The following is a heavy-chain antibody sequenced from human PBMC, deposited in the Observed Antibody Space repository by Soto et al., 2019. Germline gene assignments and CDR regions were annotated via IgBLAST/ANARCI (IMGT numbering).Heavy chain of an antibody. CDR1: GFTFSSYS. CDR3: ARAGGTTVTGLWHFDS. J-gene: IGHJ4*02. D-gene: IGHD4-17*01. V-gene: IGHV3-33*08. CDR2: IWYDGTQK. Sequence: GGSLRLSCAASGFTFSSYSMHWVRQPPGKGLEWLAAIWYDGTQKYYADSVKGRFIISRDNSRKTLYLEMNSLRAEDTAVYYCARAGGTTVTGLWHFDSWGQGTLVTVSS.